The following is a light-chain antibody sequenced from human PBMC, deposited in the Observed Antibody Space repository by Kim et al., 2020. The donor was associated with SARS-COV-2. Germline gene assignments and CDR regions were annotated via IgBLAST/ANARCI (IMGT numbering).Light chain of an antibody. Sequence: DIVMTQSPLSLPVTPGESASISCRSSQSLLHSNGYNYLDWYLQKPGQSPQLLIYLGSNRASGVPDRFSGSGSGTDFTLKISRVEAEDVGVYYCMQALQTLFGQGTKLEI. CDR2: LGS. CDR3: MQALQTL. CDR1: QSLLHSNGYNY. J-gene: IGKJ2*01. V-gene: IGKV2-28*01.